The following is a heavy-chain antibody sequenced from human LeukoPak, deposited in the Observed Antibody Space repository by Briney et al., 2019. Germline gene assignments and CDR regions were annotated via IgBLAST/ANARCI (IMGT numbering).Heavy chain of an antibody. J-gene: IGHJ5*02. D-gene: IGHD3-10*01. CDR2: IHHSGST. Sequence: SETLSLTCAVSGYSISSGYYWGWIRQPPGKGLEWIGSIHHSGSTYYNPSLKSRVTISVDTSKNQFSLKLSSVTAADTAVYYCARASITMVRGVTQGPNWFDPWGPGTLVTVSS. CDR1: GYSISSGYY. CDR3: ARASITMVRGVTQGPNWFDP. V-gene: IGHV4-38-2*01.